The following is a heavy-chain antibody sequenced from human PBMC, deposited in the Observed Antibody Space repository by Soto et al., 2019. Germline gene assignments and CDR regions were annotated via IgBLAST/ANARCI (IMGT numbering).Heavy chain of an antibody. J-gene: IGHJ4*02. Sequence: GGSLRLSCAASGFTFSSYSMNWVRQDPGKGLEWVSSISSSSSYIYYADSVKGRFTISRDNAKHSLYLQMNSLRAEDTAVYYCARYCSSTSCSHLDYWGQGTLVTVSS. CDR3: ARYCSSTSCSHLDY. D-gene: IGHD2-2*01. CDR1: GFTFSSYS. CDR2: ISSSSSYI. V-gene: IGHV3-21*01.